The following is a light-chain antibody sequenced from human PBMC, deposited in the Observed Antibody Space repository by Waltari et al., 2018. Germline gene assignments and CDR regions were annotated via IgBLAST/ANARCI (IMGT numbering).Light chain of an antibody. CDR2: DVS. V-gene: IGLV2-11*01. CDR3: CSYAGTYTWL. J-gene: IGLJ3*02. CDR1: SSDVGGSNY. Sequence: QSALTQPRSVSGSPGQSVTISCTGTSSDVGGSNYVSWYQQLPGKAPTVVIYDVSRRPSGVPDLFTGSRSGNTATLTISGLQAEDEADYHCCSYAGTYTWLFGGGTKLTVL.